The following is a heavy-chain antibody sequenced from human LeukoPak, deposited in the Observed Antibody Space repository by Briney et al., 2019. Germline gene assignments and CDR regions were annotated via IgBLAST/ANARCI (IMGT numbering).Heavy chain of an antibody. J-gene: IGHJ1*01. D-gene: IGHD6-13*01. V-gene: IGHV3-20*04. CDR1: GFTFDDYG. Sequence: GGSLRLSCAASGFTFDDYGMSWVRQAPGKGLEWVSGINWNGGSTGYVDSVKGRFTISRDNAKNSLYLQMNSLRAEDMALYYCAKGTGYSSSWYGYFQHWGQGTLVTVSS. CDR3: AKGTGYSSSWYGYFQH. CDR2: INWNGGST.